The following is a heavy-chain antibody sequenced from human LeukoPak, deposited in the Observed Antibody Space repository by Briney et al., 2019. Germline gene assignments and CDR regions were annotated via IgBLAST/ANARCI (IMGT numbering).Heavy chain of an antibody. CDR2: ISGSGGST. CDR1: GFTFSSYA. CDR3: AKRIYDFWSGYYRRAENHFDY. Sequence: GGSLRLSCAASGFTFSSYAMSWFRQAPGKGLEWVSAISGSGGSTYYTDSVKGRFTMSRDNSKNTLYLQMNSLRAEDTAIYYCAKRIYDFWSGYYRRAENHFDYWGQGTLVTVSS. V-gene: IGHV3-23*01. D-gene: IGHD3-3*01. J-gene: IGHJ4*02.